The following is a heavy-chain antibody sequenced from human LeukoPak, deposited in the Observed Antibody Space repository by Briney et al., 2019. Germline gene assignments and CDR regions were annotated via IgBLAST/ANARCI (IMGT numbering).Heavy chain of an antibody. CDR1: GYTFIGXY. V-gene: IGHV1-2*02. J-gene: IGHJ4*02. CDR3: ARVSSSSWYGGNFDY. D-gene: IGHD6-13*01. CDR2: XNPNSGGT. Sequence: GASVKVSCKASGYTFIGXYXXXXXXXXGXXXXXXXXXNPNSGGTNYAQKFQGRVTMTRDTSISTAYMELSRLRSDDTAVYYCARVSSSSWYGGNFDYWGQGTLVTVSS.